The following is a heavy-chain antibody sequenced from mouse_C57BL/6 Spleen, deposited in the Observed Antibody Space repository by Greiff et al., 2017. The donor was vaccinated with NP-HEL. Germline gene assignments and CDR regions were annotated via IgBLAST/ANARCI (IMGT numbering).Heavy chain of an antibody. V-gene: IGHV10-1*01. CDR2: IRSKSNNYAT. CDR1: GFSFNTYA. J-gene: IGHJ1*03. D-gene: IGHD2-10*02. CDR3: VRESSCMGRFDV. Sequence: EVHLVESGGGLVQPKGSLKLSCAASGFSFNTYAMNWVRQAPGKGLEWVARIRSKSNNYATYYADSVKDRFTISRDDSESMLYLQMNNFKTEDTAMYYCVRESSCMGRFDVWGTGTTVTVSS.